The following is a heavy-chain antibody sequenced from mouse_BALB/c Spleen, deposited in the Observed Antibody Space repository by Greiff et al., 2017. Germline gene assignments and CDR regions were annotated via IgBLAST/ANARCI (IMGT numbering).Heavy chain of an antibody. D-gene: IGHD2-4*01. CDR1: GFTFSSYG. CDR2: INSNGGST. J-gene: IGHJ3*01. V-gene: IGHV5-6-3*01. Sequence: EVMLVESGGGLVQPGGSLKLSCAASGFTFSSYGMSWVRQTPDKRLELVATINSNGGSTYYPDSVKGRFTISRDNAKNTLYLQMSSLKSEDTAMYYCARDGRMITPWFAYWGQGTLVTVSA. CDR3: ARDGRMITPWFAY.